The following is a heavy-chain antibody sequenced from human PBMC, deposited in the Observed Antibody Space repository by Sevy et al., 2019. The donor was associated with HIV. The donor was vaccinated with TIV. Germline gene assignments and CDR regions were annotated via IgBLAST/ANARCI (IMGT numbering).Heavy chain of an antibody. V-gene: IGHV3-30*18. D-gene: IGHD3-16*01. CDR3: AKNRPPGGSYFSRHGMDV. J-gene: IGHJ6*02. CDR1: GFTFSTYD. CDR2: IAHDGNYR. Sequence: GGSLRLSCTASGFTFSTYDIHWVRQAPGKGLEWEAVIAHDGNYRYYSDSVRGRFSMSRDNSKNTAYLQRSGLPVEDTAVYYCAKNRPPGGSYFSRHGMDVWGRRTTVTVSS.